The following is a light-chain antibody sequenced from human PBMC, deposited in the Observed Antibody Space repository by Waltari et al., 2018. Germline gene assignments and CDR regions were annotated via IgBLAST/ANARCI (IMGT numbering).Light chain of an antibody. CDR2: AAS. CDR1: QSVRSN. J-gene: IGKJ4*01. V-gene: IGKV3-15*01. CDR3: QQYNNWPLT. Sequence: EIVMTPFPATLSVSPGERPTLSCRASQSVRSNLAWYQQKPGQAPRLLIYAASTRATGIPASFSGSGAGTEFTLTISSLQSEDFAVYYCQQYNNWPLTFGGGTKVEIK.